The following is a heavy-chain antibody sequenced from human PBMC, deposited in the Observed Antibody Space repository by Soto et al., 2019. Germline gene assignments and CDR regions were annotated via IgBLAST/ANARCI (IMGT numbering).Heavy chain of an antibody. CDR1: GGSISSYY. CDR2: IYYSGST. Sequence: SETLSLTCTVSGGSISSYYWSWIRQPPGKGLEWIGYIYYSGSTNYNLSLKSRVTISVDTSKNQFSLKLSSVTAADTAVYYCARRWGDGDYGGYYYYYMDVWGKGTTVTVSS. D-gene: IGHD4-17*01. CDR3: ARRWGDGDYGGYYYYYMDV. J-gene: IGHJ6*03. V-gene: IGHV4-59*08.